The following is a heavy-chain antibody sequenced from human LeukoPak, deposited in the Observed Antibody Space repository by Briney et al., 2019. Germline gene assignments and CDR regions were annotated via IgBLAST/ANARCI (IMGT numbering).Heavy chain of an antibody. CDR1: GGSISSYY. CDR2: IYYSGST. D-gene: IGHD3-16*02. J-gene: IGHJ5*01. CDR3: ARHLGSTMITFGGVIGTPWFDS. V-gene: IGHV4-59*08. Sequence: SETLSLTCTVSGGSISSYYWSWIRQPPGKGLEWIGYIYYSGSTNYNPSLKSRVTISVDTSKNQFSLKLSSVTAADTAVYYCARHLGSTMITFGGVIGTPWFDSWGQGTLVTVSS.